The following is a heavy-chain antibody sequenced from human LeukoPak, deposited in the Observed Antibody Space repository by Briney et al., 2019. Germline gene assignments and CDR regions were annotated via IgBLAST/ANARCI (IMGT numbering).Heavy chain of an antibody. D-gene: IGHD6-19*01. Sequence: GGSLRLSCTASGFTFSYYWMHWVRQAPGKGPVWVSRINTDGSSTTCADSVKGRFTISRDNAKNTLYLQMNSLRAEDTAIYYCVSAWGMEVAGLFGYWGQGTLVTVST. CDR3: VSAWGMEVAGLFGY. V-gene: IGHV3-74*01. J-gene: IGHJ4*02. CDR2: INTDGSST. CDR1: GFTFSYYW.